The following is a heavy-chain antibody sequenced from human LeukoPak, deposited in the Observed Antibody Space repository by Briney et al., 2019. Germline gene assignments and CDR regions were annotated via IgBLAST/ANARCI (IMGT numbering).Heavy chain of an antibody. D-gene: IGHD3-22*01. V-gene: IGHV1-69*13. CDR3: ARVYYYDYAPRDY. Sequence: SVKVSCKASGYTFTGYYMHWVRQAPGQGLEWMGGIIPIFGTANYAQKFQGRVTITADESTSTAYMELSSLRSEDTAVYYCARVYYYDYAPRDYWGQGTLVTVSS. J-gene: IGHJ4*02. CDR1: GYTFTGYY. CDR2: IIPIFGTA.